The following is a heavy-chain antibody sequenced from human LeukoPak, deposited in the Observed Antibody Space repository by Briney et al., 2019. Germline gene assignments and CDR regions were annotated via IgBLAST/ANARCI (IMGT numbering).Heavy chain of an antibody. D-gene: IGHD1-26*01. CDR1: GFTFSSYA. V-gene: IGHV3-23*01. J-gene: IGHJ4*02. Sequence: PSGGSLRLSCAASGFTFSSYAMSWVRQAPGKGLEWVSAISGSGGSTYYADSVKGRFTISRDNSKNTLYLQMNSLRGEDTAVYYCAKSRSSGSYYDPFDYWGQGTLVTVSS. CDR2: ISGSGGST. CDR3: AKSRSSGSYYDPFDY.